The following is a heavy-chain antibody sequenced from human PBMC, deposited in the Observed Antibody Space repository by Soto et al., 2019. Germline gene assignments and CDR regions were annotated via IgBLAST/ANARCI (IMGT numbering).Heavy chain of an antibody. J-gene: IGHJ4*02. CDR3: AKDLRKSMRGAPLGFDY. Sequence: EVQLLESGGGLVQPGGSLRLSCAASGFTFSSYAMSWVRQAPGKGLEWVSAISGSGGSTYYADSVKGRFTISRDNSKNTRYLQMNSLRAEDTAVYYCAKDLRKSMRGAPLGFDYGGQGTLVTVSS. CDR2: ISGSGGST. V-gene: IGHV3-23*01. CDR1: GFTFSSYA. D-gene: IGHD2-8*01.